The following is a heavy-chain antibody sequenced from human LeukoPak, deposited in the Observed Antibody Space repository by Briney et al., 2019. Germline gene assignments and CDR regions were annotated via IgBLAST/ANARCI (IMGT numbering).Heavy chain of an antibody. V-gene: IGHV3-74*01. CDR3: ARERYSYGNDGFDM. CDR1: GFTFSKYS. J-gene: IGHJ3*02. Sequence: PGGSLRLSCAASGFTFSKYSMNWVRQAPGKGLVWVSRVTSDGGSTSYADSVKGRFTISRDNAKNTLHLQMNSLRAEDTAVYFCARERYSYGNDGFDMWGQGTMVIVSS. CDR2: VTSDGGST. D-gene: IGHD5-18*01.